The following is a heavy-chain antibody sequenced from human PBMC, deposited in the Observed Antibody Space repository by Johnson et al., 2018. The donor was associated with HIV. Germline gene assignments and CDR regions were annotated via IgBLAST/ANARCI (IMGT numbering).Heavy chain of an antibody. CDR2: IRNKPSSYST. Sequence: VQLVESGGGLVQPGGSLRLSCAASGFTVSSNYMSWVRQAPGKGLEWVGRIRNKPSSYSTEYAASVKGRFTVSRDNAKNSLYMQMNSLIAGDTAVYYCARKADAIDIWGQGTMVTVSS. V-gene: IGHV3-72*01. J-gene: IGHJ3*02. CDR3: ARKADAIDI. CDR1: GFTVSSNY.